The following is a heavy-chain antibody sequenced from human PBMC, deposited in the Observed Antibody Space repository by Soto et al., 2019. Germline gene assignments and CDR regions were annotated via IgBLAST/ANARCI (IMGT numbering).Heavy chain of an antibody. D-gene: IGHD3-16*01. CDR1: GGSISSGNSYS. Sequence: LPLTCAVSGGSISSGNSYSWSWIRQPPGKGLEWIGSISHTGSTSYNPSLKGRVTMSVDKSKNQFSLKLSSVTAADMAVYYCARAVAPYLGTWFDPWGQGTLVTVSS. CDR2: ISHTGST. J-gene: IGHJ5*02. V-gene: IGHV4-30-2*01. CDR3: ARAVAPYLGTWFDP.